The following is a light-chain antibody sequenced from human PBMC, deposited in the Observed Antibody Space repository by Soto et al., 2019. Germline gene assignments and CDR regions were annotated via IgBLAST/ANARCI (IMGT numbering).Light chain of an antibody. V-gene: IGLV2-14*01. CDR3: SSHTSSTFRV. Sequence: QSALTQPASVSGSPGQSITISCTGTSSDVGGYNYVSWYQQHPGKAPKLMIYEVSNRPSGVSNRFSGSKSGNTASLTISGLQAEDEADYYCSSHTSSTFRVFGTGTKLTVL. CDR2: EVS. J-gene: IGLJ1*01. CDR1: SSDVGGYNY.